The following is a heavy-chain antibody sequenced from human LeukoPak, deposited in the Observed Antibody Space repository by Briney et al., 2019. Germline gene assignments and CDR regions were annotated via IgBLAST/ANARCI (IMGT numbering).Heavy chain of an antibody. V-gene: IGHV3-33*06. J-gene: IGHJ4*02. CDR3: AKDRDFWSGKAFDY. CDR1: GFTFSYYG. CDR2: IWYDGSNK. D-gene: IGHD3-3*01. Sequence: GGSLRLSCAASGFTFSYYGMHWVRQAPDKGLEWVAVIWYDGSNKYYADSVKGRFTISRDDSKNTLFLQMNSLRAEDTAVYYCAKDRDFWSGKAFDYWGQGTLVTVSS.